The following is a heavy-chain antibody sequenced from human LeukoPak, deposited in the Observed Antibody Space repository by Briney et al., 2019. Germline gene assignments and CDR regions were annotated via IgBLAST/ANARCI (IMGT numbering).Heavy chain of an antibody. J-gene: IGHJ5*02. CDR3: ARVATVMGFDP. V-gene: IGHV4-34*01. CDR2: INHSGST. Sequence: SETLSLTCAVYGGSFSSYYWSWIRQPPGKGLEWIGEINHSGSTNYNPSLKSRVTISVDTSKNQFSLKLSSVTAADTAVYYCARVATVMGFDPWGQGTLVTVSS. CDR1: GGSFSSYY. D-gene: IGHD5-18*01.